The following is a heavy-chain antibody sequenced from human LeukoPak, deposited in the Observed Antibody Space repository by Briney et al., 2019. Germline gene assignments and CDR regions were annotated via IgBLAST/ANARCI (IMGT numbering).Heavy chain of an antibody. Sequence: GGSLRLSCAASGFTFSSYDMTWVRQAPGKGLEWVSVISDSGRNTYHADSVKGRFTISRDNSKNTLYLQTNSLRTEDTAVYYCARDHSPSGSYLWGQGTLVTVSS. D-gene: IGHD1-26*01. CDR3: ARDHSPSGSYL. V-gene: IGHV3-23*01. CDR2: ISDSGRNT. J-gene: IGHJ4*02. CDR1: GFTFSSYD.